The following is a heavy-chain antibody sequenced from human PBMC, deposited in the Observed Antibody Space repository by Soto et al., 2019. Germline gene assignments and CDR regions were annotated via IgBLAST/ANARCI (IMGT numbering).Heavy chain of an antibody. CDR2: IYYSGST. CDR1: GGSISSYY. Sequence: QVQLQESGPGLVKPSETLSLTCTVSGGSISSYYWSWIRQPPGKGLEWIGYIYYSGSTNYNPSLRSRFPISVDTSKNQFSLKLSSVTAADTAVYYCARQNYDYVWGRYRYTVPRPFDYWGQGTLVTVSS. V-gene: IGHV4-59*08. D-gene: IGHD3-16*02. J-gene: IGHJ4*02. CDR3: ARQNYDYVWGRYRYTVPRPFDY.